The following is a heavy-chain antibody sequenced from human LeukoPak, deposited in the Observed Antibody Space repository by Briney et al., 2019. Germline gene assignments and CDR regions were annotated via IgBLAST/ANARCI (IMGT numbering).Heavy chain of an antibody. J-gene: IGHJ4*02. CDR2: ISAYSGNT. V-gene: IGHV1-18*01. CDR3: ARAADYYDFWSGPFDY. Sequence: GASVNVSCKASGYTFTSYGFNWVRQAPGQGLEWMGWISAYSGNTNYAQNLQGRVTMTTDTSTSTAYMELRSLRSDDTAVYYCARAADYYDFWSGPFDYWGRGTLVTVSS. D-gene: IGHD3-3*01. CDR1: GYTFTSYG.